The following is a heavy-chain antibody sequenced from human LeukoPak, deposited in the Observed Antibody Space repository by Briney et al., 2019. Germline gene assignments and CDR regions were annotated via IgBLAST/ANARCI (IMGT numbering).Heavy chain of an antibody. CDR2: IKQDGSEK. D-gene: IGHD6-6*01. Sequence: GGSLRLSCAASGFTFSSYWMSWVRQAPGKGLEWVANIKQDGSEKYYVDSVKGRFTISRDNAKNSLYLQMNSLRAEDTAVYYCARIEYSSSGAYYYYYMDVWGKGTTVTVSS. CDR3: ARIEYSSSGAYYYYYMDV. V-gene: IGHV3-7*01. CDR1: GFTFSSYW. J-gene: IGHJ6*03.